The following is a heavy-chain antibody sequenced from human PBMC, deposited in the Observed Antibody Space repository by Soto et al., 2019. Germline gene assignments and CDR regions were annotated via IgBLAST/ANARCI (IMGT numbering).Heavy chain of an antibody. CDR3: ARDSPPPRE. CDR2: ISAYNGNT. Sequence: QVPLVQSGAEVKKPGSSVQVSCKASGYTFTSYHITWVRQAPGQGLEWMGWISAYNGNTNYAQKLQGRVTLTTDTPSSTAYMELRSLRSDDTAVYYCARDSPPPREWGQGTLVTVSS. CDR1: GYTFTSYH. J-gene: IGHJ4*02. V-gene: IGHV1-18*01.